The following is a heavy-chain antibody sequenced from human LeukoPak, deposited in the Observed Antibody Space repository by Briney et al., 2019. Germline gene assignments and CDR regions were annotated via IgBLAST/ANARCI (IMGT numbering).Heavy chain of an antibody. D-gene: IGHD3-22*01. J-gene: IGHJ4*02. CDR2: IIPIFGTA. CDR1: GGTFSSYA. Sequence: ASVKVSCKASGGTFSSYAISWVPQAPGQGLEWMGGIIPIFGTANYAQKFQGRVTITADESTSTAYMELSSLGSEDTAVYYCARAPYYYDSEYYFDYWGQGTLVTVSS. V-gene: IGHV1-69*13. CDR3: ARAPYYYDSEYYFDY.